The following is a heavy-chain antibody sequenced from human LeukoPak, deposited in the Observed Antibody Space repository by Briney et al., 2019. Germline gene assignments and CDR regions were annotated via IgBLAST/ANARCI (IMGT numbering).Heavy chain of an antibody. CDR3: ARDDGYGYDRFDY. CDR1: GFLFSSYW. CDR2: IKKEGSEK. D-gene: IGHD5-18*01. Sequence: GGCLRLSCAPSGFLFSSYWMACVRHAPGKGMEWVANIKKEGSEKKHMDSVKGRFTPSTDNAKNPLYLRMISLRAEHTAVYYCARDDGYGYDRFDYWGQGTQVTVSS. V-gene: IGHV3-7*01. J-gene: IGHJ4*02.